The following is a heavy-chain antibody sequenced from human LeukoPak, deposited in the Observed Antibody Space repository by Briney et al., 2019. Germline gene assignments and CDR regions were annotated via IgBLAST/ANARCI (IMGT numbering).Heavy chain of an antibody. Sequence: PGGSLRLSCAASGFTFSSYSMNWVRQAPGKGLEWVSSISSSSSYIYYADSVKGRFTISRDNAKNSLYLQMISLRAEDTAVYYCAREGGAYYDSSGYYFFDYWGQGTLVTVSS. D-gene: IGHD3-22*01. J-gene: IGHJ4*02. CDR2: ISSSSSYI. V-gene: IGHV3-21*01. CDR1: GFTFSSYS. CDR3: AREGGAYYDSSGYYFFDY.